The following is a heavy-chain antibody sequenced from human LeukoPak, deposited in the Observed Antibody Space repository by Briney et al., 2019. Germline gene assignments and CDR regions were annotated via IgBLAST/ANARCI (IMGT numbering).Heavy chain of an antibody. CDR2: INHTGNT. CDR1: GGSFSGYY. D-gene: IGHD6-19*01. V-gene: IGHV4-34*01. Sequence: SETLSLTCAVYGGSFSGYYWNWIRQPPGKGLEWIGEINHTGNTNYNPSLKSRVTISVDTSKNQFSLKLSSVTAADTAVYYCAGRPRGYSSGWYWGFDYWGQGTLVTVSS. CDR3: AGRPRGYSSGWYWGFDY. J-gene: IGHJ4*02.